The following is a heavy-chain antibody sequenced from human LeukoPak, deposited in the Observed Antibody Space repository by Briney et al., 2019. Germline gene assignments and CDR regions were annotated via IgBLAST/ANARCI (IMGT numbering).Heavy chain of an antibody. V-gene: IGHV4-34*01. CDR1: GGSSSGYY. D-gene: IGHD3-10*01. J-gene: IGHJ5*02. CDR3: ARGPGSGSYYTAPVQMFPTRPWFDP. Sequence: SETLSLTCAVYGGSSSGYYWSWIRQPPGKGLEWIGEINHSGSTNYNPSLKSRVTISVDTSKNQFSLKLSSVTAADTAVYYCARGPGSGSYYTAPVQMFPTRPWFDPWGQGTLVTVSS. CDR2: INHSGST.